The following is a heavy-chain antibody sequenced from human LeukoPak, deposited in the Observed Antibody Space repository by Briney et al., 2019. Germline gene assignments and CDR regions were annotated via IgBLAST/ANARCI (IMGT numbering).Heavy chain of an antibody. D-gene: IGHD3-16*01. CDR2: IYYSGST. V-gene: IGHV4-39*07. Sequence: WIRQTPGKGLEWIGSIYYSGSTYYNPSLKSRVTISVDTSKNQFSLKLSSVTAADTAVYVCARWGSGTSPFDDWGQGTLVTVSS. J-gene: IGHJ4*02. CDR3: ARWGSGTSPFDD.